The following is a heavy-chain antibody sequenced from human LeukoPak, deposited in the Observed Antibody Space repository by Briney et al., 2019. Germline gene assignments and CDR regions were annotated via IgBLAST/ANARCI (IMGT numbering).Heavy chain of an antibody. D-gene: IGHD6-6*01. CDR1: GYTFTSYG. Sequence: ASVKVSCKASGYTFTSYGISWVRQAPGQGLEWMGWISAYNGNTNYAQKLQGRVTMTTDTSTSTAYMELRSLRSDDTAVYYCARAAQLAQINDLVYDAFDIWGQGTMVTVSS. J-gene: IGHJ3*02. CDR3: ARAAQLAQINDLVYDAFDI. CDR2: ISAYNGNT. V-gene: IGHV1-18*01.